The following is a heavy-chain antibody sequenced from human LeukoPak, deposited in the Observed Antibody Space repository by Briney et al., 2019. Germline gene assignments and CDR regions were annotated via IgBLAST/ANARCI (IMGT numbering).Heavy chain of an antibody. CDR1: GFTFSSYW. J-gene: IGHJ4*02. CDR3: ARDQWAVAGDDC. Sequence: GGSLRLSCAASGFTFSSYWMSWVRQAPGKGLEWVANIKQDGREKYYVDSVEGRFTISRDNAKNSLYLQMNSLRADDTAVYYCARDQWAVAGDDCWGQGTLVTVSS. V-gene: IGHV3-7*01. D-gene: IGHD6-19*01. CDR2: IKQDGREK.